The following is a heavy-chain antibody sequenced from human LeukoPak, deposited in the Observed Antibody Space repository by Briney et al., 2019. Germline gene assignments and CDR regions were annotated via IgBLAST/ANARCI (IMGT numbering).Heavy chain of an antibody. D-gene: IGHD2-8*01. CDR3: ARDSNGPLDY. CDR1: GFTFSSYE. V-gene: IGHV3-48*03. CDR2: ISSSGSTI. Sequence: PGGSLRLSCAASGFTFSSYEMNWVRQAPGKGLEWVSYISSSGSTIYYADSVKGRFTIPRDNAKNSLYLQMNSLRAEDTAVYYCARDSNGPLDYWGQGTLVTVSS. J-gene: IGHJ4*02.